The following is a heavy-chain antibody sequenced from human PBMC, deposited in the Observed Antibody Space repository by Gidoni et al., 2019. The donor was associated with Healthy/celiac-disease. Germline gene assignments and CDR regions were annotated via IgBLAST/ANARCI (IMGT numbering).Heavy chain of an antibody. D-gene: IGHD6-13*01. V-gene: IGHV4-34*01. CDR3: ARGVIAAAGTGWFDP. CDR2: INHSGST. CDR1: GGSFSGYY. J-gene: IGHJ5*02. Sequence: QVQLQQWGAGLLTPSETLSLTCAVYGGSFSGYYWSWIRQPPGKGLEWIGEINHSGSTNYNPSLKSRVTISVDTSKNQFSLKLSSVTAADTAVYYCARGVIAAAGTGWFDPWGQGTLVTVSS.